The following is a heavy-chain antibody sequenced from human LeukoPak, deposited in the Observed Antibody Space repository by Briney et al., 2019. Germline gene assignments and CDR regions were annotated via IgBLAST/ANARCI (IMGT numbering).Heavy chain of an antibody. D-gene: IGHD3-10*01. Sequence: ASVTVSCKASGYTFTTYFIHWVRQAPGQGLEWMGMINPSGGGTTDAQNFQGIVTMTRDTSTSTVYMDLSSLRSEDTDLYYCARGENSGLFDYWGQGTLVPVSS. J-gene: IGHJ4*02. CDR1: GYTFTTYF. CDR2: INPSGGGT. V-gene: IGHV1-46*01. CDR3: ARGENSGLFDY.